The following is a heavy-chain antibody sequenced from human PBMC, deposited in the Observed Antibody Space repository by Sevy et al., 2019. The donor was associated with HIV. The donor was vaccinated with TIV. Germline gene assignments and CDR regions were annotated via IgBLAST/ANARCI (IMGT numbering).Heavy chain of an antibody. CDR3: ARDQYYDSSGSPYFDY. J-gene: IGHJ4*02. CDR2: ISYDGSNN. V-gene: IGHV3-30-3*01. D-gene: IGHD3-22*01. CDR1: GFTFSSYA. Sequence: GGSLRLSCAASGFTFSSYAMHWVRQAPGKGLEWVAVISYDGSNNYYADSVKGRFTISRDNSKNTLYLQMNSLRAEDTAVYYCARDQYYDSSGSPYFDYWGQGTLVTVSS.